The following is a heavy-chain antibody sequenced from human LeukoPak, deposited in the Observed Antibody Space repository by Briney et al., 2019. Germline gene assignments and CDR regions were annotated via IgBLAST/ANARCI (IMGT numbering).Heavy chain of an antibody. J-gene: IGHJ4*02. CDR1: GFTFSSYS. V-gene: IGHV3-21*01. CDR2: ISSSSSYI. CDR3: ARDGNEGYSVASNFDY. Sequence: GGSLRLSCAASGFTFSSYSMNWVRQAPGKGLEWVSAISSSSSYIYYADSVKGRFTISRDNAKNSLYLQMNSLRAEDTAVYYCARDGNEGYSVASNFDYWGQGTPVTVSS. D-gene: IGHD5-18*01.